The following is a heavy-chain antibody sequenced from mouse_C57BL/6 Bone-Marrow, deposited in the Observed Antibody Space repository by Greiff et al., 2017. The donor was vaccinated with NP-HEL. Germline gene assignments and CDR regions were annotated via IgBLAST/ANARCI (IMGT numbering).Heavy chain of an antibody. CDR3: TNYYYGSSWFAY. J-gene: IGHJ3*01. D-gene: IGHD1-1*01. Sequence: DVHLVESGEGLVKPGGSLKLSCAASGFTFSSYAMSWVRQTPEKRLEWVAYISSGGDYIYYADTVKGRFTISRDNARNTLYLQMSSLKSEDTAMYYCTNYYYGSSWFAYWGQGTLVTVSA. CDR2: ISSGGDYI. V-gene: IGHV5-9-1*02. CDR1: GFTFSSYA.